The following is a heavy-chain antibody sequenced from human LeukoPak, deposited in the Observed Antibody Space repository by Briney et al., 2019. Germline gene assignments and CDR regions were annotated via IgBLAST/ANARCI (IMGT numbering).Heavy chain of an antibody. CDR3: ARPSKYDGNPLGEYFYYYAMDV. CDR2: IIPTFGTP. J-gene: IGHJ6*02. CDR1: GGSFNNYG. Sequence: VASVKVSCKASGGSFNNYGLSWVRQAPGQGLEWMGGIIPTFGTPEYTQKFQGRLTITADGSTNTVYMELSSLRSEDTAMYYCARPSKYDGNPLGEYFYYYAMDVWGQGTTVTVSS. D-gene: IGHD3-10*01. V-gene: IGHV1-69*13.